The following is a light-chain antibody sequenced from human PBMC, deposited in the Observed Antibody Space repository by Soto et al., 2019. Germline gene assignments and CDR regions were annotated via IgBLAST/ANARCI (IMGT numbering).Light chain of an antibody. J-gene: IGKJ5*01. CDR1: QSVSSN. Sequence: EIVLTQSPATLSLSPGERATLSCRASQSVSSNLAWYQQKPGQAPRLLIYGASSRATGIPDRFSGSGSGTDFTLTISRLEPEDFAVHYCQQYGSSPPTFGQGTRLEI. CDR2: GAS. V-gene: IGKV3-20*01. CDR3: QQYGSSPPT.